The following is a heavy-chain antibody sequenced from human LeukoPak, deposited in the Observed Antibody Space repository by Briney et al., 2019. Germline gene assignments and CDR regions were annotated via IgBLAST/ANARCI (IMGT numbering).Heavy chain of an antibody. Sequence: QPGRSLRLSCAASGFTFSSYGMHWVRQAPGKGLEWVAVISYDGSNKYYADFVKGRFTISRDNSKNTLYLQMNSLRAEDTAVYYCAKVMVAYYGSGSYGIDYWGQGTLVTVSS. CDR3: AKVMVAYYGSGSYGIDY. CDR2: ISYDGSNK. CDR1: GFTFSSYG. J-gene: IGHJ4*02. D-gene: IGHD3-10*01. V-gene: IGHV3-30*18.